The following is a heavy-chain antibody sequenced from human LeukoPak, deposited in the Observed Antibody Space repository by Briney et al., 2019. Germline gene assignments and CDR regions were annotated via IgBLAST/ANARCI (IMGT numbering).Heavy chain of an antibody. D-gene: IGHD3-16*02. V-gene: IGHV3-23*01. CDR1: GFTFSRYA. J-gene: IGHJ3*01. Sequence: GGSLRLSCAASGFTFSRYAMTWVRQAPGKGQEWVSAISGSGGNTYYADSVKGRFTISRDNSKNTLYLQMDSLRAEDTAVYYCAKIIIIEVDAFDVWGQGTMVTVSS. CDR2: ISGSGGNT. CDR3: AKIIIIEVDAFDV.